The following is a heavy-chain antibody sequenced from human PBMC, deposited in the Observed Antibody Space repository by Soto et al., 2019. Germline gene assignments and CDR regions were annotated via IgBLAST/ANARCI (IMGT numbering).Heavy chain of an antibody. Sequence: GGSLRLSCAASGFTFSSYGMHWVRQAPGKGLEWVAVIWYDGSNKYYADSVKGRFTISRDNSKNTLYLQMNSLRAEDTAVYYCASSYYYDSSSYYDDDDFDYWGQGTLVTVSS. CDR1: GFTFSSYG. V-gene: IGHV3-33*01. CDR2: IWYDGSNK. CDR3: ASSYYYDSSSYYDDDDFDY. J-gene: IGHJ4*02. D-gene: IGHD3-22*01.